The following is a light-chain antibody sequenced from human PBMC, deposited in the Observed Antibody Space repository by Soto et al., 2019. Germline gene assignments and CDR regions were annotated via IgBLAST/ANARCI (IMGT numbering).Light chain of an antibody. J-gene: IGKJ1*01. Sequence: EIGLTQSPGTLSLFPGERATLSCRASQSVSSSYLAWYQQKPGQAPRLLIYGTSSRATGIPDRFSGSGSGTAFTLTISRLEPEDFAVYYCQHYGSSPRTFGQGTKVEIK. CDR1: QSVSSSY. CDR2: GTS. V-gene: IGKV3-20*01. CDR3: QHYGSSPRT.